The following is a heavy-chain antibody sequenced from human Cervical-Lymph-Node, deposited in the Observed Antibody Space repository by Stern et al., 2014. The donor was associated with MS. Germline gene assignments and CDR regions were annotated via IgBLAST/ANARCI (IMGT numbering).Heavy chain of an antibody. Sequence: EVQLVESGGDLVKPGESLRLSCAASGFPLDTSTMHWVRQAPGRGLEWVSSISTESSYINYADSVKGRFTISRDNAKNSLYLQMNSLRVDDTAMYYCARRGGGIAVAGSLAYWGQGTLVIVSS. CDR3: ARRGGGIAVAGSLAY. CDR1: GFPLDTST. CDR2: ISTESSYI. J-gene: IGHJ4*02. V-gene: IGHV3-21*01. D-gene: IGHD6-13*01.